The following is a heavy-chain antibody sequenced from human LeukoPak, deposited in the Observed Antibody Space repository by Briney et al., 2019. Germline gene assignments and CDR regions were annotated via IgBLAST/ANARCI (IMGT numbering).Heavy chain of an antibody. CDR2: INHSGST. CDR3: ARHYGP. V-gene: IGHV4-34*01. J-gene: IGHJ4*02. D-gene: IGHD3-16*01. CDR1: GVSFSGYY. Sequence: KTSETLSLTCAVYGVSFSGYYWSWIRQPPGKGLEWIGEINHSGSTDYNPSLKSRVTISVDTSKNQFSLKLSSVTATDTAVYYCARHYGPWGQGTLVTVSS.